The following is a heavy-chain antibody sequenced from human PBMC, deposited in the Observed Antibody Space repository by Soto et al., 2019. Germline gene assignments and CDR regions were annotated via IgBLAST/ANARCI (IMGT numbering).Heavy chain of an antibody. J-gene: IGHJ4*02. CDR1: GGSISSYY. V-gene: IGHV4-59*01. Sequence: QVQLQESGPGLVKPSETLSLTCTISGGSISSYYWSWIRQPPGKGLEWIGYIYYSGSTNYNPSLKSRVTISVDTSKNQFSLKLSSVTAADTAVYYCARAWGFYCDYWGQGTLVTVSS. D-gene: IGHD1-26*01. CDR2: IYYSGST. CDR3: ARAWGFYCDY.